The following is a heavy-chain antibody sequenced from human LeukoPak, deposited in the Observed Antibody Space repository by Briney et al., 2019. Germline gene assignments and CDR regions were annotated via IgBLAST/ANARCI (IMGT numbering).Heavy chain of an antibody. CDR3: ARPLYDSSAEDDAFDI. D-gene: IGHD3-22*01. J-gene: IGHJ3*02. CDR1: GFTFSNAW. Sequence: GGSLRLSCAASGFTFSNAWMNWVRQAPGKGLEWVGRIKSKTDGGTTDYAAPVKGRFTISRDDSKNTLYLQMNSLKTEGTAVYYCARPLYDSSAEDDAFDIWGQGTMVTVSS. CDR2: IKSKTDGGTT. V-gene: IGHV3-15*07.